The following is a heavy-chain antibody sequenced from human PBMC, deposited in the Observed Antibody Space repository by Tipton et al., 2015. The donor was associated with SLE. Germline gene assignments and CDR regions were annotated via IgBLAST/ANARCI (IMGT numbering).Heavy chain of an antibody. Sequence: SLRLSCAASGFTFSSYWMSWVRQAQGKGLEWVANIKQDGSEKYYVDSVKGRFTISRDNAKSSLYLQMNSLRAEDTAVYYCARDPDSGSPGGFDPRGQGTLVTVSS. CDR1: GFTFSSYW. CDR3: ARDPDSGSPGGFDP. V-gene: IGHV3-7*01. D-gene: IGHD1-26*01. CDR2: IKQDGSEK. J-gene: IGHJ5*02.